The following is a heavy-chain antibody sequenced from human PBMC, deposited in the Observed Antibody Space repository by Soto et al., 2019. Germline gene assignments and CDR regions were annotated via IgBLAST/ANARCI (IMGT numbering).Heavy chain of an antibody. CDR1: GFTFSSYA. CDR3: AKDPSRLILTPQTFDY. D-gene: IGHD2-15*01. Sequence: GSLRLSCAASGFTFSSYAMSWVRQAPGKGLEWVSAISGSGGSTYYADSVKGRFTISRDNSKNTLYLQMNSLRAEDTAVYYCAKDPSRLILTPQTFDYWGQGTLVTVSS. J-gene: IGHJ4*02. CDR2: ISGSGGST. V-gene: IGHV3-23*01.